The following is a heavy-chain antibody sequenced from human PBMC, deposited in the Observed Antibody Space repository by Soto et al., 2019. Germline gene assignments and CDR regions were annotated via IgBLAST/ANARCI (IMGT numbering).Heavy chain of an antibody. CDR2: TYYRSKWIH. Sequence: QSRSVTGDVSGASGASSSAAWNWMRQSPSRGLERLGRTYYRSKWIHEYTVSMESRIPIHPDTSKNQISLHIYSVTAEDTAVYYCAGVVWFRGMDVWGQGTPVTVSS. J-gene: IGHJ6*02. CDR3: AGVVWFRGMDV. D-gene: IGHD3-16*01. V-gene: IGHV6-1*01. CDR1: GASGASSSAA.